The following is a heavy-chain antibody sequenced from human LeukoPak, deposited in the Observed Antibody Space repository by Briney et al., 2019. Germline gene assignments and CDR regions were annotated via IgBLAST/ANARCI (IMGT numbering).Heavy chain of an antibody. CDR2: IRRGANSYTT. CDR1: GFPFKNVW. CDR3: SRDGGEGGNSAFDI. J-gene: IGHJ3*02. V-gene: IGHV3-72*01. D-gene: IGHD3-16*01. Sequence: GGSLRLSCAASGFPFKNVWMTWVRQAPGKGLEWVGRIRRGANSYTTEYAASVKGRFTISRDDSKNSLYLHMNSLKTEDTAVYHCSRDGGEGGNSAFDIWGQGTMVTVSS.